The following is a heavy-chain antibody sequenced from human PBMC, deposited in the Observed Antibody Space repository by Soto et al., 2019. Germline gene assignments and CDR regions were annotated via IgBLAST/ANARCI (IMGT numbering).Heavy chain of an antibody. CDR2: TYHSGNP. CDR1: GDTVCTGGYT. Sequence: SETPSLSCEVCGDTVCTGGYTGAWIQQPPGKALEWIGHTYHSGNPYYNPSLKSRVIISVDRSKNQFSLKVRSVTAADTAVYYCARQALLWFGDPDGDWFDPWGQGALVTVSS. V-gene: IGHV4-30-2*01. D-gene: IGHD3-10*01. CDR3: ARQALLWFGDPDGDWFDP. J-gene: IGHJ5*02.